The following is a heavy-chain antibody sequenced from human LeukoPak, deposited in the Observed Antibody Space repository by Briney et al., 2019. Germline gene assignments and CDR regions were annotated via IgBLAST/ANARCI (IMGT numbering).Heavy chain of an antibody. J-gene: IGHJ6*02. CDR3: ARGRPDFDILTGLRQYGMDV. D-gene: IGHD3-9*01. Sequence: SETLSLTCAVYGGSFSGYYWSWIRQPPGKGLEWIGEINHSGSTNYNPSLKSRVTISVDTSKNQFSLKLSSVTAADTAVYYCARGRPDFDILTGLRQYGMDVWGQGTTVTVSS. V-gene: IGHV4-34*01. CDR1: GGSFSGYY. CDR2: INHSGST.